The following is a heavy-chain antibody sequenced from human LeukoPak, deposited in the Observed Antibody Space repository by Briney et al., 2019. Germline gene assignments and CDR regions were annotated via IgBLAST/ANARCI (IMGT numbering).Heavy chain of an antibody. D-gene: IGHD3-10*01. CDR1: GFTFSSYE. CDR3: AGVQYGSGSYSVDY. Sequence: PGGSLRLSCAASGFTFSSYEMNWVRQAPGKGLEWVSYISSSGSTIYYADSVKGRFTISRDNAKNSLYLQMNSLRAEDTAVYYCAGVQYGSGSYSVDYWGQGTLVTVSS. J-gene: IGHJ4*02. V-gene: IGHV3-48*03. CDR2: ISSSGSTI.